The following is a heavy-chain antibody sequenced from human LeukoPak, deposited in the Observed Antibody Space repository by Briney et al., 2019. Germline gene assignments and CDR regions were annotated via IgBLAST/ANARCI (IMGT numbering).Heavy chain of an antibody. J-gene: IGHJ4*02. CDR3: ARDSGYAFDY. CDR2: MSYDGITK. V-gene: IGHV3-30*03. CDR1: GFTFSSYG. Sequence: GGSLRLSCAASGFTFSSYGMHWVRQAPGKGLEWVAAMSYDGITKYSADSVKGRFTISRDNSKSTLFLQMNSLRVEDTAVYYCARDSGYAFDYWGQGTLVTVSS. D-gene: IGHD5-12*01.